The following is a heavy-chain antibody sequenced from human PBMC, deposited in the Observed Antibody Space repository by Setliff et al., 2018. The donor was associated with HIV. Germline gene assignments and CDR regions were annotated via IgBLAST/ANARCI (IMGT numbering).Heavy chain of an antibody. CDR3: ARDYSPTFYYYDSSGTFDY. D-gene: IGHD3-22*01. CDR1: GGTFSSYA. V-gene: IGHV1-69*10. J-gene: IGHJ4*02. CDR2: IIPILGIA. Sequence: SVKVSCKASGGTFSSYAISCVRQAPGQGLEWMGGIIPILGIANYAQKFQGRVTITAVESTSTAYMELSSLRYEYTAVYYCARDYSPTFYYYDSSGTFDYWGQGTLFTVSS.